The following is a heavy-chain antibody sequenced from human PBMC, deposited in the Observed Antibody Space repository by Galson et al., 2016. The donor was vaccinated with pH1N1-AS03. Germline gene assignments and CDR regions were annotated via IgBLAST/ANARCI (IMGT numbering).Heavy chain of an antibody. V-gene: IGHV1-2*04. CDR2: INPKSGVT. CDR3: ARDPRGPCTSSTCPTAYYFGMDV. Sequence: SVKVSCKASGYTFTGFSINWVRQAPGQGLELMGWINPKSGVTNYAQKFQAWVTMTRDTSSSTAYMELSGLKSDDTAVYYCARDPRGPCTSSTCPTAYYFGMDVWGQGTTVIVS. CDR1: GYTFTGFS. D-gene: IGHD2-2*01. J-gene: IGHJ6*02.